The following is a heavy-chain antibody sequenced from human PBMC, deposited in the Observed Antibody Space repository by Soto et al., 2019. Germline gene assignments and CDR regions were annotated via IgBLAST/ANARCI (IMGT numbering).Heavy chain of an antibody. CDR3: ARVKVGDLFRFNCFFDL. J-gene: IGHJ2*01. D-gene: IGHD3-3*01. CDR1: GGSISSGNFS. CDR2: IFHTGST. Sequence: QLQLQESDSGLVKPSQTLSLTCTVSGGSISSGNFSWTWIRQPPGKGLEWIAYIFHTGSTFYNSSLKPRVSISVDRSKNQFSLKLKSVTETDTAVYYCARVKVGDLFRFNCFFDLWGRGTLVTVSS. V-gene: IGHV4-30-2*01.